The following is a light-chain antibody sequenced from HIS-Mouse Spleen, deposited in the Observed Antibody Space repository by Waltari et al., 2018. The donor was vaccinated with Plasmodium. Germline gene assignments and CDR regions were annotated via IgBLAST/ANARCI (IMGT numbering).Light chain of an antibody. Sequence: AIRMTQSPSSFSASTGDRVTITCRASQGISSYLAWYQQKPGNAPKLLIYAASTLQSGFPSRCSGSGSGTDFTLTISCLQSEDFATYYCQQYYSYPYTFGQGTKLEIK. CDR2: AAS. CDR1: QGISSY. V-gene: IGKV1-8*01. J-gene: IGKJ2*01. CDR3: QQYYSYPYT.